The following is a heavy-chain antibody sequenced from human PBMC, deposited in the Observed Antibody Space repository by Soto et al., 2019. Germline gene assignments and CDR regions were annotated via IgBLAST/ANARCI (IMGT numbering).Heavy chain of an antibody. CDR1: GFTFSDYY. Sequence: GGSLRLSCTASGFTFSDYYMSWIRQAPGKGLEWLAYISESGSTTYYTDSVKGRFAISRDNARTSLYLQINSLRVEDSAVYYCARSSLTYFEFWGQGTLVTVSS. V-gene: IGHV3-11*01. CDR3: ARSSLTYFEF. J-gene: IGHJ4*02. CDR2: ISESGSTT.